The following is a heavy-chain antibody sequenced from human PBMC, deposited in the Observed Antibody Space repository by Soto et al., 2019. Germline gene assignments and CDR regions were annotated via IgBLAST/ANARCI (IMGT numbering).Heavy chain of an antibody. Sequence: GGSLRLSCAASRFTFSAYAMSWVRQAPGKGLEWVSVISGSGDATYYADSVKGRFTISRDNSKNTLYLQMNSLRAEDTAVYYCARQDYSTTWYLKYWGQGTLVTVSS. CDR1: RFTFSAYA. CDR2: ISGSGDAT. V-gene: IGHV3-23*01. D-gene: IGHD6-13*01. J-gene: IGHJ4*02. CDR3: ARQDYSTTWYLKY.